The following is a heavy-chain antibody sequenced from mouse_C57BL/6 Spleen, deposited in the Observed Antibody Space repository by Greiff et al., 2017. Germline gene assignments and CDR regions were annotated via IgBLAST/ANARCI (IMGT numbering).Heavy chain of an antibody. Sequence: VQLQQPGAELVKPGASVKLSCKASGYTFTSYWMHWVKQRPGQGLEWIGMIHPNSGSTNYNEKFKSKATLTVDKSSSTAYMQLSSLTSEDSAVYYCASGAIYYGNYDYFDYWGQGTTLTVSS. CDR2: IHPNSGST. CDR1: GYTFTSYW. V-gene: IGHV1-64*01. J-gene: IGHJ2*01. D-gene: IGHD2-1*01. CDR3: ASGAIYYGNYDYFDY.